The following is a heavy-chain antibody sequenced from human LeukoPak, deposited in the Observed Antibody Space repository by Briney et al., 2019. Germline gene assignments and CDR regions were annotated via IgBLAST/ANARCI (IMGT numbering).Heavy chain of an antibody. CDR2: IIPIFGTA. CDR3: ARGDGYGYNWFDP. Sequence: VASVKVSCKASGGTFSSYAISWVRQAPGQGLEWMGRIIPIFGTANYAQKFQGRVTITRDESTSTAYMELSSLRSEDTAVYYCARGDGYGYNWFDPWGQGTLVTVSS. V-gene: IGHV1-69*05. J-gene: IGHJ5*02. D-gene: IGHD4-17*01. CDR1: GGTFSSYA.